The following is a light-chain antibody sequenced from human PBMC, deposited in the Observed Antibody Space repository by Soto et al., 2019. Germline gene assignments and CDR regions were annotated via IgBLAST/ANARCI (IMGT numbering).Light chain of an antibody. Sequence: EIVMTQSPATLSVSPGERATLTCRASETVSTNLAWYQQRPGQAPRLLIYDVSTGATGIPARFSGRRSGTEFTLTISSLQSEDFAVYYCQQYNSWPQTFGQGTKVDIK. J-gene: IGKJ1*01. CDR2: DVS. CDR3: QQYNSWPQT. CDR1: ETVSTN. V-gene: IGKV3-15*01.